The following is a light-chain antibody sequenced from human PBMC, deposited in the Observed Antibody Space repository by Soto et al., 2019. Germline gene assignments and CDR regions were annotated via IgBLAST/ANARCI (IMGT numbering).Light chain of an antibody. J-gene: IGKJ5*01. CDR1: QSVSSY. CDR2: DAS. V-gene: IGKV3-11*01. Sequence: EIVLTQSPATPSLSPGETATLSCRASQSVSSYLAWYQQKPGQAPRLLIYDASNRATGIPARFSGSGSGTDFTLTISSLEPEDFAVDYCQQRSNFGQGTRLEIK. CDR3: QQRSN.